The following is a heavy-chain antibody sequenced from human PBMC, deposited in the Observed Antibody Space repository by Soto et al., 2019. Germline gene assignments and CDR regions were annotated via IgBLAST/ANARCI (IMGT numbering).Heavy chain of an antibody. Sequence: QAQLVESGGGVVQPGRSLRLSCAASEFTFNTYAMHWVRQAPGKGLEWVAVIAYDGNDKYYADSVKGRFTISRDNSKNALYLQMNTLRPEATAMSYCARDVGNYVPYYYGMDVWGQGTTVTVSS. D-gene: IGHD1-7*01. V-gene: IGHV3-30*03. CDR2: IAYDGNDK. CDR1: EFTFNTYA. J-gene: IGHJ6*02. CDR3: ARDVGNYVPYYYGMDV.